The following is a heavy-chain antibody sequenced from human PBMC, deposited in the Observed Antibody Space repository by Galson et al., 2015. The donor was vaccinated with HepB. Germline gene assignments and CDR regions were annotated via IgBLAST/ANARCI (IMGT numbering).Heavy chain of an antibody. CDR1: GYNFTTYW. CDR2: IHPLDSDT. J-gene: IGHJ4*02. D-gene: IGHD1-14*01. CDR3: ARSPGALDY. Sequence: QSGAEVKKPGESLKISCKVSGYNFTTYWIGWVRQMPGKGLEWMGIIHPLDSDTRYSPSFQGQVTISADKSITTAYLQWSSLKASDTAIYYCARSPGALDYWGQGTLVTVSS. V-gene: IGHV5-51*01.